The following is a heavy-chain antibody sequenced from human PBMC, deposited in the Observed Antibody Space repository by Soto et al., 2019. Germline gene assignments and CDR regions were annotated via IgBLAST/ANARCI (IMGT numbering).Heavy chain of an antibody. V-gene: IGHV3-30-3*01. CDR3: VRGGEQKLWSGPLDP. CDR1: GFIFSSYA. D-gene: IGHD3-3*01. CDR2: ISYDGTNE. Sequence: QVQLVESGGGVVQPGRSLRLSCAASGFIFSSYAMHWVRQAPGKGLEWVAVISYDGTNEYYADSVKGRFTISRDSSKNAVDVQMHGLRPEDAAVYFCVRGGEQKLWSGPLDPWGRGTLVTVSS. J-gene: IGHJ5*02.